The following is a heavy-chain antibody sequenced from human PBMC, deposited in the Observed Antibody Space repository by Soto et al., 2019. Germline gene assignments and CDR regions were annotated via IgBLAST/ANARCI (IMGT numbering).Heavy chain of an antibody. V-gene: IGHV1-18*04. CDR1: GYTFTSYG. Sequence: ASVKVSCKASGYTFTSYGISWVRQAPGQGLEWMGWISAYNGNTNYAQKLQGRVTMTTDTSTSTACMELRSLRSDDTAVYYCAITTTMEYYFDYWGQGTLVTVSS. J-gene: IGHJ4*02. CDR2: ISAYNGNT. CDR3: AITTTMEYYFDY. D-gene: IGHD4-17*01.